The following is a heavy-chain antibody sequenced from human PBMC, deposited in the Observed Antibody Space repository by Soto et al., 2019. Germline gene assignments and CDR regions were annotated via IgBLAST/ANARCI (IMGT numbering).Heavy chain of an antibody. Sequence: PGGSLRLSCAASGFTFSSYAMTWVRQAPGKGLEWVSIISGSDYTYYADSLKGRFTISRDISKNTLYLQMNSLRAEDTAVYYCAKVGSGGWGHFDYWGQGARVTVS. CDR1: GFTFSSYA. CDR2: ISGSDYT. CDR3: AKVGSGGWGHFDY. D-gene: IGHD6-19*01. J-gene: IGHJ4*02. V-gene: IGHV3-23*01.